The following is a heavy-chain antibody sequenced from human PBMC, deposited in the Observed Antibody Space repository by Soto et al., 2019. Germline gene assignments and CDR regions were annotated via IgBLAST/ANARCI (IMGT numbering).Heavy chain of an antibody. Sequence: QVQLVQSGAEVKKPGSSVKVSCKASGGTFSSYAISWVRQAPGQGLEWMGGIIPIFGTANYAQKIQGRGTITADESKSTSYRELSSLRSEDTAVHYCARENGSGSVSWFAPWGQGTLVTVSS. J-gene: IGHJ5*02. V-gene: IGHV1-69*01. CDR1: GGTFSSYA. D-gene: IGHD3-10*01. CDR3: ARENGSGSVSWFAP. CDR2: IIPIFGTA.